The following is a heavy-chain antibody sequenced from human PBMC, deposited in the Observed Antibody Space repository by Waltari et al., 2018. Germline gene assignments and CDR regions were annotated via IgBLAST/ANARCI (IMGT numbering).Heavy chain of an antibody. D-gene: IGHD3-3*01. CDR2: VNPNTGDT. Sequence: QVHLVQSGAEVKKPGASVTVSCKASGYTFTGHVIHWVRQAPGQGLEWVGSVNPNTGDTYSAQKFEGGVTMTRDTSISTAYLDLSRLTSDDTAVYYCARVLYDFWGGYHPNDVFDFWGQGTVVIVSS. V-gene: IGHV1-2*02. CDR3: ARVLYDFWGGYHPNDVFDF. CDR1: GYTFTGHV. J-gene: IGHJ3*01.